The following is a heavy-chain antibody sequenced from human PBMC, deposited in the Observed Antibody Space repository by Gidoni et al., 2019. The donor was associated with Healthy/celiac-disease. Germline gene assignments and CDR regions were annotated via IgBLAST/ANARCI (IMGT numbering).Heavy chain of an antibody. Sequence: QVQLVQSGAELKKPGSSVKVSCKASGGTFSSYAISWVRQAPGQGLEWMGGIIPIFGTANYAQKCQGRVTITADESTSTAYMELSSLRSEDTAVYYCASAAKGWQWLVPEFDYWGQGTLVTVSS. CDR2: IIPIFGTA. V-gene: IGHV1-69*01. J-gene: IGHJ4*02. CDR1: GGTFSSYA. CDR3: ASAAKGWQWLVPEFDY. D-gene: IGHD6-19*01.